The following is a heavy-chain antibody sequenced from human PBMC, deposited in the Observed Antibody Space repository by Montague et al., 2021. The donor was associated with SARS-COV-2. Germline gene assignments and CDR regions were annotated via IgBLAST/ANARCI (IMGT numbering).Heavy chain of an antibody. CDR3: ARELVYYGMDV. J-gene: IGHJ6*02. V-gene: IGHV3-30-3*01. CDR1: GFTFSSYA. CDR2: ISYDGSNK. Sequence: SLRPSCAASGFTFSSYAMHWVRQAPGKGLEWVAVISYDGSNKYYADSVKGRFTISRDNSKNTLYLQMNSLRAEDTAVYYCARELVYYGMDVWGQGTTVTVSS.